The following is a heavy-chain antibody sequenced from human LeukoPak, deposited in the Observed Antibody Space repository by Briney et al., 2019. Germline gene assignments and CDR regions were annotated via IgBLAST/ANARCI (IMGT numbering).Heavy chain of an antibody. J-gene: IGHJ5*02. CDR1: GGSISSYY. CDR2: IYYSGST. V-gene: IGHV4-59*01. CDR3: ARDRYWSGGSCYSAWFDP. Sequence: SETLSLTCTVSGGSISSYYWSWIRQPPGKGLEWIGYIYYSGSTNYNPSLKSRVTISVDTSKNQFSLKLSSVTAADTGVYYCARDRYWSGGSCYSAWFDPWGQGTLVTVSS. D-gene: IGHD2-15*01.